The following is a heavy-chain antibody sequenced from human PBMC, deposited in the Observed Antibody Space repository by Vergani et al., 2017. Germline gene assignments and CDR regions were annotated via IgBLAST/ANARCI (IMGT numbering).Heavy chain of an antibody. J-gene: IGHJ4*02. CDR2: ISWDGGST. CDR1: GFTFDDYA. D-gene: IGHD5-12*01. Sequence: EVQLVESGGVVVQPGGSLRLSCAASGFTFDDYAMHWVRQAPGKGLEWVSLISWDGGSTYYADSVKGRFTISRDNRKNSLYLQMNSLRAEDTALYYCAKYPSKSGFDYYLDYWGQGTLVTVSS. CDR3: AKYPSKSGFDYYLDY. V-gene: IGHV3-43D*04.